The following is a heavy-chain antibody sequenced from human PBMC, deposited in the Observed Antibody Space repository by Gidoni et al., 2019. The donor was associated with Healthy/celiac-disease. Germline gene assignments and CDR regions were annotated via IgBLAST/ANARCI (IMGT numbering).Heavy chain of an antibody. CDR2: IYYSGST. J-gene: IGHJ4*02. CDR3: ARHTDGGSGIFDY. CDR1: GGSISSSSYY. Sequence: QLQLQESGPGLVKPSETLSLTCTVSGGSISSSSYYWGWIRQPPGKGLEWIGSIYYSGSTYYNPSLKSRVTISVDTSKNQFSLKLSSVTAADTAVYYCARHTDGGSGIFDYWGQGTLVTVSS. D-gene: IGHD3-10*01. V-gene: IGHV4-39*01.